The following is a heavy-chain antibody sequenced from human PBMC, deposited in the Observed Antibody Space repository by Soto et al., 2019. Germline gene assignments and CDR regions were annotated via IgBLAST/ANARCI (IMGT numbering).Heavy chain of an antibody. CDR3: ARVVGGLHRQEYYCDSRGSQDAYYYCMYV. Sequence: GGSLRLSCAASGFSFSTPGLHWVRKAPGKGLEWVAVIWNDGSDQYYGDSVKGRFTISRDNSKNTLYRQIESLRVEDTAVYYCARVVGGLHRQEYYCDSRGSQDAYYYCMYVWGQGTTVTVSS. CDR1: GFSFSTPG. V-gene: IGHV3-33*01. D-gene: IGHD3-22*01. CDR2: IWNDGSDQ. J-gene: IGHJ6*02.